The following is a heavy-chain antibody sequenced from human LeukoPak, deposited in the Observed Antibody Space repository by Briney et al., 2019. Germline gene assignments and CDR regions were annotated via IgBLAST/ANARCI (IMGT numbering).Heavy chain of an antibody. V-gene: IGHV1-2*02. J-gene: IGHJ5*02. CDR1: GYTFTGYY. Sequence: ASVKVSCKASGYTFTGYYMHWVRQAPGQGLEWMGWINPNSGGTNYAQKFQGRVTMTRDTSISTAYMELSRLRSDDTAVYYCAKRGYFDRKPFDPWGQGTLVTVSS. CDR2: INPNSGGT. D-gene: IGHD3-9*01. CDR3: AKRGYFDRKPFDP.